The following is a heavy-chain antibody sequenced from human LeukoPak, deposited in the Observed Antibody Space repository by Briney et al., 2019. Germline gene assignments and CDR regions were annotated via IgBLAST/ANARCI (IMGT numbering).Heavy chain of an antibody. CDR1: GFTFSGYA. V-gene: IGHV3-23*01. CDR3: AKGSSIVKYYFDY. D-gene: IGHD3-22*01. CDR2: ISGSGGST. Sequence: GGSLRLSCAASGFTFSGYAMSWVRQAPGKGLEWVSAISGSGGSTHYADSVKGRFTISRDNSKNTLYLQMNSLRAEDTAVYYCAKGSSIVKYYFDYWGQGTLVTVSS. J-gene: IGHJ4*02.